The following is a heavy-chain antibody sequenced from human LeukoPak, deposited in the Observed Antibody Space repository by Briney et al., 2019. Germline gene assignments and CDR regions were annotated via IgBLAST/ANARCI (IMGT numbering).Heavy chain of an antibody. CDR2: IYTSGST. V-gene: IGHV4-61*02. D-gene: IGHD3-16*01. J-gene: IGHJ4*02. CDR1: GGSISSGSYY. Sequence: SETLSLTCTVSGGSISSGSYYWSWIRQPAGKGREWIGRIYTSGSTNYNPSLKSRVTISVDTSKNQFSLKLSSVTAADTAVYYCARVADSWGFDYWGQGNLVTVSS. CDR3: ARVADSWGFDY.